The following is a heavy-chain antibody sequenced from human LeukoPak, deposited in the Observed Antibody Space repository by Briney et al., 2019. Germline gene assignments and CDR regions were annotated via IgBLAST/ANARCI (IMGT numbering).Heavy chain of an antibody. CDR1: GYSISSGYY. Sequence: PSETLSLTCAVSGYSISSGYYWGWIRQPPGKGLEWIGSIYHSGSTYYNPSLKSRVTISVDTSKNQFFLKLSSVTAADTAVYYCARQDWNYSDWFDPWGQGTLVTVSS. J-gene: IGHJ5*02. V-gene: IGHV4-38-2*01. CDR2: IYHSGST. D-gene: IGHD1-7*01. CDR3: ARQDWNYSDWFDP.